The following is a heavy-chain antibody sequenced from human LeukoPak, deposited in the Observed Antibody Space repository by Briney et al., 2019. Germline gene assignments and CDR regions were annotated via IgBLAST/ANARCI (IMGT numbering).Heavy chain of an antibody. V-gene: IGHV3-30*03. CDR3: ARAGESSSSWYYFDY. CDR2: ISYDGSNK. J-gene: IGHJ4*02. CDR1: GFTFSSYG. D-gene: IGHD6-13*01. Sequence: GGSLRLSCAASGFTFSSYGMHWVRQAPGKGLEWVAVISYDGSNKYYADSVKGRFTISRDNSKNTLYLQMNSLRAGDTAVHYCARAGESSSSWYYFDYWGQGTLVTVSS.